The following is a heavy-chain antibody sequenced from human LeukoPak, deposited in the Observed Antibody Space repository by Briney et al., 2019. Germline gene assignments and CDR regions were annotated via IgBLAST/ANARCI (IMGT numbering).Heavy chain of an antibody. CDR3: ARKESNDAFDM. CDR1: GYTFTDYY. J-gene: IGHJ3*02. Sequence: ASVKVSCKASGYTFTDYYIHWVRQAPGQGLEWMGWINPNSAVTNYAQKFQGRVTLTRDTAIGTAYVELSRLRSDDTAVYYCARKESNDAFDMWGQGTMVTVSS. V-gene: IGHV1-2*02. CDR2: INPNSAVT.